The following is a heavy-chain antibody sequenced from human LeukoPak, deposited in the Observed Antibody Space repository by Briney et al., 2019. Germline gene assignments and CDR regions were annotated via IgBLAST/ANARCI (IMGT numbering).Heavy chain of an antibody. CDR2: IYYSGGT. V-gene: IGHV4-59*08. CDR1: GGSFSGYY. D-gene: IGHD5-18*01. Sequence: NPSETLSLTCSVSGGSFSGYYWSWVRQPPGKRLEWIGYIYYSGGTNYSPPLKSRVTISVDTSKSQFSLKLSSVTAADTAVYYCARLLERRGSSYGYDYWGQGTLVTVSS. CDR3: ARLLERRGSSYGYDY. J-gene: IGHJ4*02.